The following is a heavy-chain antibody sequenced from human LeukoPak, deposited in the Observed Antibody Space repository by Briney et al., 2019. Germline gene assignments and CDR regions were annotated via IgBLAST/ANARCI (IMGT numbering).Heavy chain of an antibody. V-gene: IGHV4-4*07. D-gene: IGHD2-15*01. Sequence: SETLSLTCTVSGGSIGYYSWSWIRQPAGKGLEWIGRIFASGSTNYNPPLRSRVTMSVDTSKNQFSLKLTSVTAADTAVYYCARDSVCSGGSCHEVDVWGKGTTVTVSS. CDR1: GGSIGYYS. J-gene: IGHJ6*04. CDR3: ARDSVCSGGSCHEVDV. CDR2: IFASGST.